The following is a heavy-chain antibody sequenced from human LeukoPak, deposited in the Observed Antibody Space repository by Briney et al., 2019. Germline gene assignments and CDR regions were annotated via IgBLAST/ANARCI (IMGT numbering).Heavy chain of an antibody. V-gene: IGHV1-2*02. D-gene: IGHD1-26*01. CDR1: GYTFTGYY. J-gene: IGHJ5*02. CDR3: ASEVGAEGNWFDP. CDR2: INPNSGGT. Sequence: ASVKVSCKASGYTFTGYYMHWARQAPGQGLEWMGWINPNSGGTNYAQKFQGRVTMTRDTSISTAYMELSRLRSDDTAVYYCASEVGAEGNWFDPWGQGTLVTVSS.